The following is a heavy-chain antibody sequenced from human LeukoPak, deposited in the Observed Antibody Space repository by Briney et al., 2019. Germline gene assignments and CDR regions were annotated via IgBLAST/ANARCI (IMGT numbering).Heavy chain of an antibody. V-gene: IGHV1-2*02. Sequence: ASVTVSCKASGSTFTGYYMHWVRQAPGQGLERMGWINPNSGGTNYAQHFQGRVTMTRDTSISTAYMELSRLRSDDTAVYYCARLAGISAAGDYWGQGTLVTVSS. CDR2: INPNSGGT. CDR3: ARLAGISAAGDY. J-gene: IGHJ4*02. D-gene: IGHD6-13*01. CDR1: GSTFTGYY.